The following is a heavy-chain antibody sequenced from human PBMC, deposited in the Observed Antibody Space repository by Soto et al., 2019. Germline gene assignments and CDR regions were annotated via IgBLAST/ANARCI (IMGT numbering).Heavy chain of an antibody. CDR2: ISGSGGST. CDR3: AKDGLAAAAPSPY. D-gene: IGHD6-13*01. CDR1: GFTFSSYA. J-gene: IGHJ4*02. V-gene: IGHV3-23*01. Sequence: WGSLGLSCAASGFTFSSYAMSWVRQAPGKGLEWVSAISGSGGSTYYADSVKGRFTICRDNSKNTLYLQMNSLRAEDTAVYYCAKDGLAAAAPSPYWGQGTLVTVSS.